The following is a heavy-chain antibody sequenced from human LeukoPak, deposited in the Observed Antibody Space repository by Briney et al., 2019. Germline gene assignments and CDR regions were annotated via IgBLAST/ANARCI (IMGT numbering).Heavy chain of an antibody. CDR3: ARETSQKGAHYMDV. CDR1: GGSISSYY. CDR2: IYTSGST. V-gene: IGHV4-4*07. J-gene: IGHJ6*03. D-gene: IGHD3-16*01. Sequence: SETLSLTCTVSGGSISSYYWSWIRQPAGKGLEWIGRIYTSGSTNYNPSLKSRVTMSVDTSKNQFSLKLSSVTAADTAVYYCARETSQKGAHYMDVWGEGTTVTISS.